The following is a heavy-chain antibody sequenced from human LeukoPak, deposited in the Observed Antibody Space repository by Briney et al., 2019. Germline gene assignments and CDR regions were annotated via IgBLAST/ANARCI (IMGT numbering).Heavy chain of an antibody. D-gene: IGHD6-19*01. Sequence: GPVKVSCKASGYTFTSYGISWVRQAPGQGLEWMGCISAYNGDTNYAQKLQGRVTMTTDTSTSTAYMELRSLRSDDTAVYYCARGLQENLAWLQAFSAFDIWGQGTMVTVSS. CDR1: GYTFTSYG. V-gene: IGHV1-18*01. CDR2: ISAYNGDT. CDR3: ARGLQENLAWLQAFSAFDI. J-gene: IGHJ3*02.